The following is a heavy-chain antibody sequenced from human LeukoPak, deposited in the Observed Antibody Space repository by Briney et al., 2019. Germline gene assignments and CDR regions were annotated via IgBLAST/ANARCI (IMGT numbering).Heavy chain of an antibody. CDR1: GGSISSYY. Sequence: SETLSLTCTVSGGSISSYYWSWIRQPPGKGLEWIGYIYYSGSTNYNPSLKSRVTISVDTSKNQFSLKLSSVTAADTAVYYCARPRAIAAAGSWKSWGQGTLVTVSS. CDR3: ARPRAIAAAGSWKS. V-gene: IGHV4-59*01. J-gene: IGHJ4*02. CDR2: IYYSGST. D-gene: IGHD6-13*01.